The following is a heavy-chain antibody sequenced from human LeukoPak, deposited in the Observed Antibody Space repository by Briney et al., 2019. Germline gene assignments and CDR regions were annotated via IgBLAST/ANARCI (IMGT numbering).Heavy chain of an antibody. CDR3: ARDRYYVPDY. V-gene: IGHV3-74*03. CDR2: IHRDGNTT. Sequence: PGASLRPSYAASGSTFSNTWTHWVRQAPGKWLVWVSRIHRDGNTTTYAASVKGRFTMSRDNARNTLYLQVNSLRAEDTAVYYCARDRYYVPDYWGQGTLVTVSS. D-gene: IGHD3-10*02. J-gene: IGHJ4*02. CDR1: GSTFSNTW.